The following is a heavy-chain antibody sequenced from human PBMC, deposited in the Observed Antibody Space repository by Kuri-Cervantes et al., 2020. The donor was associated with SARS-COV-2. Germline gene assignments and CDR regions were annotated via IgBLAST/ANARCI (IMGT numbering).Heavy chain of an antibody. Sequence: GESLKISCTASGLAFSNYVMSWVRQSPGKGLEWVSSIRGSGIITYYADSVRGRFSISRDNSKNTMYLHINSLRAEDTAVYYCARGFSGYSYGDAFDIWGQGTMVTVSS. CDR1: GLAFSNYV. CDR3: ARGFSGYSYGDAFDI. D-gene: IGHD5-18*01. V-gene: IGHV3-23*01. CDR2: IRGSGIIT. J-gene: IGHJ3*02.